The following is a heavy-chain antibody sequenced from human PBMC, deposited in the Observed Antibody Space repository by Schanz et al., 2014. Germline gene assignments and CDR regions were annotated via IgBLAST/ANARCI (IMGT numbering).Heavy chain of an antibody. J-gene: IGHJ4*02. D-gene: IGHD3-3*01. CDR1: GFTFSDSW. Sequence: EVQLVESGGGLVQPGGSLRLSCAASGFTFSDSWMHWVRQAPGKGLVWVANIKQDESERSYVDSVKGRFTISRDNAKNSLYLQMNSLRAEDTAVYYCARDKGGYYPFDYWGQGTLVTVSS. CDR3: ARDKGGYYPFDY. CDR2: IKQDESER. V-gene: IGHV3-7*01.